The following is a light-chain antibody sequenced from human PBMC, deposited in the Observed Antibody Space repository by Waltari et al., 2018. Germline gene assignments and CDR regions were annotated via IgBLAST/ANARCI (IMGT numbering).Light chain of an antibody. CDR2: SHV. V-gene: IGLV1-44*01. CDR3: SAWDDSLQVVL. Sequence: QSMLTQPPSASGSPGQRVTISCSGGRSNIGSNALNWYQQLPGTAPKLLIHSHVLRPSGGPDRFSGSRSGTSASLAISGLQSEDEADYYCSAWDDSLQVVLFGGGTKLTVL. J-gene: IGLJ2*01. CDR1: RSNIGSNA.